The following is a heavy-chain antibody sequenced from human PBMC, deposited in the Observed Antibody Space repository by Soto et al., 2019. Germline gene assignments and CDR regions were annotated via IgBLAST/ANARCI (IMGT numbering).Heavy chain of an antibody. Sequence: GGSLRLSCAASGFTFSSYAMHWVRQAPGKGLEYVSAISSNGGSTYYANSVKGRFTISRDNSKNTLYLQMGSLRAEDMAVYYCARATTRGPDDAFDIWGQGTMVTVSS. D-gene: IGHD2-15*01. J-gene: IGHJ3*02. CDR1: GFTFSSYA. V-gene: IGHV3-64*01. CDR3: ARATTRGPDDAFDI. CDR2: ISSNGGST.